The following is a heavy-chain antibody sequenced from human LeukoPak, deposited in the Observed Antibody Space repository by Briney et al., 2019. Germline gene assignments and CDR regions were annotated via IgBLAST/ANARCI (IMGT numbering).Heavy chain of an antibody. CDR1: GYGFSDIY. Sequence: GASVKVSCKASGYGFSDIYFNWGPQAPGQGLEWMGWINPHSGATNYAQRFQGRVSMDASIDTAYMELSRLTSDDTAVYYCASSSSVSHTRDPWGQGTLVTVSS. CDR2: INPHSGAT. J-gene: IGHJ5*02. V-gene: IGHV1-2*02. D-gene: IGHD5/OR15-5a*01. CDR3: ASSSSVSHTRDP.